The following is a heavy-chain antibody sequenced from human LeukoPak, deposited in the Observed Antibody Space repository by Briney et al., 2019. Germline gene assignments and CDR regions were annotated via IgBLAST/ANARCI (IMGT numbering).Heavy chain of an antibody. D-gene: IGHD3-9*01. Sequence: GGSLRLSCAASGFPFSTYAMSWVRQAPGKGLEWVSTISGNGGSTYYADSVKGRFSISRDNSKNTLYLQMNSLRAEDTAVYYCARDPGYAIYYFDYWGQGFLVTVSS. V-gene: IGHV3-23*01. CDR2: ISGNGGST. J-gene: IGHJ4*02. CDR1: GFPFSTYA. CDR3: ARDPGYAIYYFDY.